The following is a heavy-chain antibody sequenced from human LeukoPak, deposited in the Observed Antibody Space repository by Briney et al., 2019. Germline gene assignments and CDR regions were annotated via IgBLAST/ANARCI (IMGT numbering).Heavy chain of an antibody. V-gene: IGHV4-39*07. CDR3: ARELDYYWFDP. D-gene: IGHD1-1*01. CDR2: IYTSGST. J-gene: IGHJ5*02. Sequence: SETLSLTCTVSGGSISSTTYYWGWIRQPPGKGLEWIGRIYTSGSTNYNPSLKSRVTISVDTSKNQFSLKLSSVTAADTAVYYCARELDYYWFDPWGQGTLVTVSS. CDR1: GGSISSTTYY.